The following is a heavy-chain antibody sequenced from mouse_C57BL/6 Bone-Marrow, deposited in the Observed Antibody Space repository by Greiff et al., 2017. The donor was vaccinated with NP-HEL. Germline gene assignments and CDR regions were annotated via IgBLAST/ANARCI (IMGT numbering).Heavy chain of an antibody. V-gene: IGHV1-22*01. CDR2: INPNNGGT. D-gene: IGHD5-5*01. CDR1: GYTFTDYN. Sequence: VQLKESGPELVKPGASVKMSCKASGYTFTDYNMHWVKQSHGKSLEWIGYINPNNGGTSYNQKFKGKATLTVNKSSSTAYMELRSLTSEDSAVYYCAIYLYAMDYWGQGTSVTVAS. CDR3: AIYLYAMDY. J-gene: IGHJ4*01.